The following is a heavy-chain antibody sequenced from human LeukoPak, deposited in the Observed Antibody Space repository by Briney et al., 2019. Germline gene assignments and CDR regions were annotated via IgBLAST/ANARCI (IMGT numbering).Heavy chain of an antibody. CDR1: GGTFSSYA. CDR2: IIPIFGTA. Sequence: ASVKVSCKASGGTFSSYAISWVRQAPGQGLEWMGRIIPIFGTANYAQKFQGRVTITTDESTSKAYMELSSLRSEDTAVYYCTTAPYYYDSSGYLADYWGQGTLVTVSS. CDR3: TTAPYYYDSSGYLADY. V-gene: IGHV1-69*05. J-gene: IGHJ4*02. D-gene: IGHD3-22*01.